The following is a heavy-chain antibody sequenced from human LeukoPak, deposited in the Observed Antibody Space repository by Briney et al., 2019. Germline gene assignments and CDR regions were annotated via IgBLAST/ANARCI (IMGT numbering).Heavy chain of an antibody. J-gene: IGHJ4*02. CDR3: ARDADCSSTSCYPYYFDY. V-gene: IGHV3-21*01. D-gene: IGHD2-2*01. Sequence: GGSLRLSCAASGFTFSSYSMNWVRQAPGKGLEWVSSISSSSSYIYYADSVKGRFTISRDNAKNSLYLQMNSLRAEDTAVYYCARDADCSSTSCYPYYFDYWGQGTLVTVSS. CDR2: ISSSSSYI. CDR1: GFTFSSYS.